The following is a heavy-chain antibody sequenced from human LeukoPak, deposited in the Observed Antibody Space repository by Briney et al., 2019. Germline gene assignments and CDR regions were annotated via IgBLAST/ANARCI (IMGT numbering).Heavy chain of an antibody. Sequence: GGSLRLSCAASGFTFSSYAMHWVRQAPGKGLEWVAVISYDGSNKYYADSVKGRFTISRDNSKNTLYLQMNSLRAEDTAVYYCARVERGYAFDIWGQGTMVTVSS. CDR1: GFTFSSYA. D-gene: IGHD3-16*01. CDR3: ARVERGYAFDI. V-gene: IGHV3-30*14. J-gene: IGHJ3*02. CDR2: ISYDGSNK.